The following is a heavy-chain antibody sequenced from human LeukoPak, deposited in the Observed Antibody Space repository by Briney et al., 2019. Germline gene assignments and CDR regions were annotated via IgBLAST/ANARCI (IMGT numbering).Heavy chain of an antibody. Sequence: AGGSLRLSCAASGFTFSTHGMHWVRQAPGKGLEWVAFIRYDGINKYYADSVKGRFTISRDNSKNTLYLQMNSLRAEDTAVYYCAKLYSSSNAFDIWGQGTMVTVSS. CDR3: AKLYSSSNAFDI. D-gene: IGHD6-6*01. J-gene: IGHJ3*02. CDR1: GFTFSTHG. V-gene: IGHV3-30*02. CDR2: IRYDGINK.